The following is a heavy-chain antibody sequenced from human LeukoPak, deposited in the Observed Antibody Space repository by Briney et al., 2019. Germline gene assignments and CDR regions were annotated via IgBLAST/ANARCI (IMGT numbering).Heavy chain of an antibody. CDR1: GFTFSSYN. V-gene: IGHV3-21*01. J-gene: IGHJ6*02. CDR3: ARELGDAAATYYYYGMDV. CDR2: INSSSSYI. Sequence: GGSLRLSCAASGFTFSSYNMNWVRQAPGKGLEGVSYINSSSSYIYYADSVKGRFTISRDNAKNSLYLQMNSLRAEDTAVYYCARELGDAAATYYYYGMDVWGQGTTVTVSS. D-gene: IGHD6-13*01.